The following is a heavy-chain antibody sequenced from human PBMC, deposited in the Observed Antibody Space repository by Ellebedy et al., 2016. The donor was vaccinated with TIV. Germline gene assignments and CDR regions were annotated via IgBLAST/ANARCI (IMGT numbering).Heavy chain of an antibody. CDR1: GFIFESYA. CDR2: VNWNGADI. V-gene: IGHV3-9*01. Sequence: SLKISXAASGFIFESYAMHWVRQAPGKGLEWVSGVNWNGADIGYAASVTGRFTISRDNAKNSLYLEMNNLRGEDTALYYCAKDQGYSAGWSLGYYYYGMDVWGQGTTVTVSS. J-gene: IGHJ6*02. D-gene: IGHD1-26*01. CDR3: AKDQGYSAGWSLGYYYYGMDV.